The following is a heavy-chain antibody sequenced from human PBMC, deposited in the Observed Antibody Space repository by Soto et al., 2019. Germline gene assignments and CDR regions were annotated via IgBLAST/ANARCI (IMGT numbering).Heavy chain of an antibody. CDR3: ARTLSSSSSPYDFNF. CDR1: GYIFSSYG. Sequence: QVQLVQSGVEVKKPGASVKVSCKASGYIFSSYGLSWVRLAPGQGLEWMGWISTSNGNTKRAQKFQDRVAMTTDTSTSTAYMELRSLRSDDSAVYYCARTLSSSSSPYDFNFWGQGTLVSVSS. V-gene: IGHV1-18*04. D-gene: IGHD6-6*01. CDR2: ISTSNGNT. J-gene: IGHJ4*02.